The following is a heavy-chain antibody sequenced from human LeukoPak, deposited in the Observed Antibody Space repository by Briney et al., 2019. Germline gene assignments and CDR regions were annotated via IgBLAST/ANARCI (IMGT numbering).Heavy chain of an antibody. V-gene: IGHV4-39*01. CDR1: GGSISSSYYY. CDR3: ARHAYYYDSSAFYYYFDY. J-gene: IGHJ4*02. D-gene: IGHD3-22*01. CDR2: IYYSGST. Sequence: KPSETLSLTCTVSGGSISSSYYYWGWIRQPPGKGLEWIGSIYYSGSTYYNPSLKSRVTISVDTSKNQFSLKLRSVTAADTAVYYCARHAYYYDSSAFYYYFDYWGQGTLVTVSS.